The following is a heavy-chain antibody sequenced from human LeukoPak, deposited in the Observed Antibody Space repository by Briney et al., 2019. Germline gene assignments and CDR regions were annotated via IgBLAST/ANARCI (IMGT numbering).Heavy chain of an antibody. CDR1: GYTFTGYY. J-gene: IGHJ4*02. D-gene: IGHD2-15*01. Sequence: GASVKVSCKASGYTFTGYYMHWVRQAPGQGLEWMGWINPNSGGTNYAQKFQGRVTMTRDMSTSTVYMELSSLRSEDTAVYYCARDRSGPEDYWGQGTLVTVSS. V-gene: IGHV1-2*02. CDR3: ARDRSGPEDY. CDR2: INPNSGGT.